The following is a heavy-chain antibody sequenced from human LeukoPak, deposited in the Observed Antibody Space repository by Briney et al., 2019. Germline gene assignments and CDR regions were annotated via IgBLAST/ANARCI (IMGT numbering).Heavy chain of an antibody. CDR1: GGSITSTNW. V-gene: IGHV4-4*02. CDR2: VHLSGAS. D-gene: IGHD1-26*01. Sequence: SETLSLTCGVSGGSITSTNWWSWVRQPPGKGLEWIGEVHLSGASNYNPSLKSRVNMSIDKSKNQLSLELTSVTAADTAIYYCTRESGAFSPFGFWGQGTLATVSS. CDR3: TRESGAFSPFGF. J-gene: IGHJ4*02.